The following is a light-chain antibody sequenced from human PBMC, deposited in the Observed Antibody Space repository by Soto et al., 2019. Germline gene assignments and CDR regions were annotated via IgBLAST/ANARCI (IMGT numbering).Light chain of an antibody. CDR2: DAS. CDR1: QSVSSY. V-gene: IGKV3-11*01. Sequence: EIVLTQSPATLSLSPGESATLSCRASQSVSSYLAWYQQKPGQAPRLLIYDASNRATGIPARFSGSGSGTDFTLTISSLAPEDFAIYYCQQRSNWPRTFGQGTKMEIK. CDR3: QQRSNWPRT. J-gene: IGKJ1*01.